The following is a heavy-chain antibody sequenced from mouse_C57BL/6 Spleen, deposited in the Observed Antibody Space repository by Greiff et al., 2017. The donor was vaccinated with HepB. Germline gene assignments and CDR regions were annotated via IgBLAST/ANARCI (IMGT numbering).Heavy chain of an antibody. CDR2: IDPSDSYT. D-gene: IGHD3-2*02. CDR3: AGGQLRLREDYAMDY. J-gene: IGHJ4*01. CDR1: GYTFTSYW. V-gene: IGHV1-50*01. Sequence: QVQLQQPGAELVKPGASVKLSCKASGYTFTSYWMQWVKQRPGQGLEWIGEIDPSDSYTNYNQKFKGKATLTVDTSSSTAYMQLSSLTSEDSAVYYGAGGQLRLREDYAMDYWGQGTSVTVSS.